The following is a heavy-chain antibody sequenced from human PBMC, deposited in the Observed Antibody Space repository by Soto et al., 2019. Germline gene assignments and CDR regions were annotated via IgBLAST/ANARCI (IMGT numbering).Heavy chain of an antibody. V-gene: IGHV4-34*01. CDR3: ASLNGGRFLDKVDY. Sequence: QVQLHQWGAGLLKPSETLSLTCGVYNGSFMGYYWTWVRQPPGKGLEWIGEINHFGSPNYNPSLKTRVAISIDTTKHHFSLNRRSLTAADTAVYYSASLNGGRFLDKVDYWGQGILVTVSS. CDR2: INHFGSP. D-gene: IGHD3-3*01. CDR1: NGSFMGYY. J-gene: IGHJ4*02.